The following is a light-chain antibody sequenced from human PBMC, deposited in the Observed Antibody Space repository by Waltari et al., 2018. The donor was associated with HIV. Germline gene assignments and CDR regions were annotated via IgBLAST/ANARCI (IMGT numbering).Light chain of an antibody. CDR2: YVN. Sequence: QSAPTQPASVSGSPGQSVTIPSIGTNADVGSSDHLPWFQQFSSEAPRLLIYYVNTRPSSGSHRFSGSKSNTTASLTISGLQIEDEGDYYCCSYAGKGVVLFGGGTKLTV. V-gene: IGLV2-23*02. CDR1: NADVGSSDH. J-gene: IGLJ2*01. CDR3: CSYAGKGVVL.